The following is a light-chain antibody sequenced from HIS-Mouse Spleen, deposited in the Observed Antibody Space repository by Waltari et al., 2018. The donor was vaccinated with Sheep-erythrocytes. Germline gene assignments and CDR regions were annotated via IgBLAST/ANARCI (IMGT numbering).Light chain of an antibody. J-gene: IGLJ3*02. CDR3: CSYAGSSTWV. V-gene: IGLV2-23*01. CDR2: EGS. Sequence: QSALTQPASVSGSPGQSITIPCTGTSSDLGSYNLFPWYQQHPGKAPKLMIYEGSKRPSGVSNRFSGSKSGNTASLTISGLQAEDEADYYCCSYAGSSTWVFGGGTKLTVL. CDR1: SSDLGSYNL.